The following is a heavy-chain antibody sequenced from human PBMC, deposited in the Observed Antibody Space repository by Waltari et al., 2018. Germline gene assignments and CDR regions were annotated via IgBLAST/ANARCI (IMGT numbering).Heavy chain of an antibody. Sequence: QVQLVQSGAEVKKPGASVKVSCKASGYTFTGYYMHWVRQAPGQGLEWMGWINPNSVGTNYAQKFQGRVTMTRDTSISTAYMELSRLGSDDTAVYYCARDGAATIPDAFDIWGQGTMVTVSS. CDR3: ARDGAATIPDAFDI. V-gene: IGHV1-2*02. J-gene: IGHJ3*02. CDR1: GYTFTGYY. D-gene: IGHD5-12*01. CDR2: INPNSVGT.